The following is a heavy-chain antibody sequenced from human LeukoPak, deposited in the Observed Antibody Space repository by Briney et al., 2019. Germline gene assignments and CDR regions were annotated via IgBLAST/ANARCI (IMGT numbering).Heavy chain of an antibody. CDR2: ISGSGGST. CDR1: GFTFSSYA. CDR3: AKRRDYGWFDP. V-gene: IGHV3-23*01. J-gene: IGHJ5*02. Sequence: GGSLRLSCAASGFTFSSYAMSWVRQAPGKGLEWVSPISGSGGSTYYADSVKGRFTISRDNSKKTLYLQMNSLRAEDTAVYYCAKRRDYGWFDPWGQGTLVTVSS. D-gene: IGHD4-17*01.